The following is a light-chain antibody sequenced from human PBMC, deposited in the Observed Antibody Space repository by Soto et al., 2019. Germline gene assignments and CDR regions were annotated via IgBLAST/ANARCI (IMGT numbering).Light chain of an antibody. V-gene: IGKV3-20*01. Sequence: ENVLTQSPGTLSLSPGESATLSCRASQIVYNGYLAWYQQKPGQPPRLLIFGASTRASGVPDRFSGSESGTDFTLTINRLQPEDFAVYYCQKYVSSPRTFGQGTRVEIK. CDR3: QKYVSSPRT. CDR2: GAS. CDR1: QIVYNGY. J-gene: IGKJ1*01.